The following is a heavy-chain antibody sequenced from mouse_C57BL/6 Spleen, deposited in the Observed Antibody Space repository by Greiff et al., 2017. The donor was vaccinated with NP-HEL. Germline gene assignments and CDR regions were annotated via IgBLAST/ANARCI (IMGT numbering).Heavy chain of an antibody. CDR2: IYPGDGDT. J-gene: IGHJ4*01. Sequence: VQLQQSGPELVKPGASVKISCKASGYAFSSSWMNWVKQRPGKGLEWIGRIYPGDGDTNYNGKFKGKATLTADKSSSTAYMQLSSLTSEDSAVYFCAPYYGSSHRDYYAMDYWGQGTSVTVSS. CDR1: GYAFSSSW. D-gene: IGHD1-1*01. V-gene: IGHV1-82*01. CDR3: APYYGSSHRDYYAMDY.